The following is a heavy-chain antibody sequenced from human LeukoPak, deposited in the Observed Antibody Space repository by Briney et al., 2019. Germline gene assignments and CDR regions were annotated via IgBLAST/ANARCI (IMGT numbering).Heavy chain of an antibody. CDR3: ARGMTLRITMIVVDDAFDI. D-gene: IGHD3-22*01. CDR1: GYTFTGYY. J-gene: IGHJ3*02. Sequence: ASVKVCCKASGYTFTGYYMHWVRQAPGQGLEWMGWINPNSGGTNYAQKFQGRVTMTRDTSISTAYMELSRLRSDDTAVYYCARGMTLRITMIVVDDAFDIWGQGTMVTVSS. CDR2: INPNSGGT. V-gene: IGHV1-2*02.